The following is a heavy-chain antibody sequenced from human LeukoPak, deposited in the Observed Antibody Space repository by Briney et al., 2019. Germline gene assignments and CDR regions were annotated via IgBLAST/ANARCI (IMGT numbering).Heavy chain of an antibody. J-gene: IGHJ6*03. CDR2: FDPEDGET. CDR3: ATDIATVTNYYYMDV. D-gene: IGHD4-11*01. V-gene: IGHV1-24*01. Sequence: ASVKVSCKVSGYTLTELSMHWVRQAPGKGLEWMGGFDPEDGETIYAQKFQGRVTMTEDTSTDTAYMELSSLRSEDTAVYYCATDIATVTNYYYMDVWGKGTTVTVSS. CDR1: GYTLTELS.